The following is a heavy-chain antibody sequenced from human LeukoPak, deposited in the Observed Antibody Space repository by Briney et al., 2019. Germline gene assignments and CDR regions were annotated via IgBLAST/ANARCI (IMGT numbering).Heavy chain of an antibody. CDR2: ISYDGSNK. CDR3: AKPSSIYGDPTYVDY. J-gene: IGHJ4*02. Sequence: PGRSLRLSCAASGFTFSSYGMHWVRQAPGKGLEWVAVISYDGSNKYYADSVKGRFTISRDNSKNTLYLQMNSLRAEDTAVYYCAKPSSIYGDPTYVDYWGQGTLVTVSS. CDR1: GFTFSSYG. V-gene: IGHV3-30*18. D-gene: IGHD4-17*01.